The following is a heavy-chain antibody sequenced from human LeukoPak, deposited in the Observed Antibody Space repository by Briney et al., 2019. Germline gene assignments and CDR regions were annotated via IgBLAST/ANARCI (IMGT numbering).Heavy chain of an antibody. CDR2: IKQDGSEK. J-gene: IGHJ3*02. CDR1: RFTFSSYW. Sequence: PGGSLRLSCTASRFTFSSYWMSWVRQAPGKGLEWVANIKQDGSEKYYVDSVKGRFTISRDNAKNSLYLQMDSLTAVDTAVYYCARRHFDAFDIWGQGTVVTVSS. V-gene: IGHV3-7*02. CDR3: ARRHFDAFDI.